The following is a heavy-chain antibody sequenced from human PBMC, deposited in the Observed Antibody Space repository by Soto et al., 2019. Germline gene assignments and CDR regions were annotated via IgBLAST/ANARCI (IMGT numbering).Heavy chain of an antibody. CDR2: ISGSGSTI. V-gene: IGHV3-11*01. CDR3: ARAGEYYDILSGLGAVDV. CDR1: GFIFSDYY. Sequence: QVQLVESGGGLVKPGGSLRLSCAASGFIFSDYYLNWIRQAPGKGLEWVSYISGSGSTIYYADSVRGRFTISRDNAKNSLSPQMNSLRAEDTAVYYCARAGEYYDILSGLGAVDVWGQGTTVSVSS. J-gene: IGHJ6*02. D-gene: IGHD3-9*01.